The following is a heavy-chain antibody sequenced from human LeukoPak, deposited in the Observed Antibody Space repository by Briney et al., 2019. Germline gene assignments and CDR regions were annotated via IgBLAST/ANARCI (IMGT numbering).Heavy chain of an antibody. Sequence: GGSLRLSRAASGFTFSSYAMSWVRQAPGKGLEWVSAINGSGLTTYYADSVKGRFTISRDNSKNTLYLQMTSLRAEDTAVYYCARDIEYSSVYGMDVWGQGTTVTVSS. CDR1: GFTFSSYA. V-gene: IGHV3-23*01. D-gene: IGHD6-6*01. CDR3: ARDIEYSSVYGMDV. CDR2: INGSGLTT. J-gene: IGHJ6*02.